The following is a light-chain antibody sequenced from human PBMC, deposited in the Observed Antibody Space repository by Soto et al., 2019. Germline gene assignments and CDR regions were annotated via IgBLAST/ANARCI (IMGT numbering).Light chain of an antibody. J-gene: IGLJ1*01. V-gene: IGLV2-14*01. CDR2: DVS. CDR1: SSDIGGYNY. CDR3: CSYTSSSTLVYV. Sequence: QSALTRPASVSGSPGQSITISCTGTSSDIGGYNYVSWYQQFPGKAPKLMIFDVSNRPSGISSRFSGSRSDNTASLTISGLQAEDEADYYCCSYTSSSTLVYVFGTGTKVTV.